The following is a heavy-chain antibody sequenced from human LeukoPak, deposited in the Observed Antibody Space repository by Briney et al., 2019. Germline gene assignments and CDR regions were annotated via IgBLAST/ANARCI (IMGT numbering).Heavy chain of an antibody. D-gene: IGHD6-13*01. CDR2: IYYSGST. CDR3: ARHVAGPNFDY. J-gene: IGHJ4*02. V-gene: IGHV4-39*01. CDR1: GGSISSSSYY. Sequence: PSETLSLTCTVSGGSISSSSYYWGWIRQPPGKGLEWIGSIYYSGSTYYNPFLKSRVTISVDTSKNQFSLKLSSVTAADTAVYYCARHVAGPNFDYWGQGTLVTVSS.